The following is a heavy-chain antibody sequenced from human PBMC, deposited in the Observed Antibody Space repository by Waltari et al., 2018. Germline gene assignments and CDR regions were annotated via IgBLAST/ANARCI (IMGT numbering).Heavy chain of an antibody. CDR2: INPSGGST. CDR1: EYTFTSSY. Sequence: QVQLVQSGAEVKKPGASVKISCKTSEYTFTSSYIHWVRQAPGQGLEWMGRINPSGGSTIYAQKCQGRVTMTRDTSTSTVYMELSSLRSEDTAVYYCALDRGALWMDVWGQGTTVTVSS. D-gene: IGHD2-21*01. V-gene: IGHV1-46*01. CDR3: ALDRGALWMDV. J-gene: IGHJ6*02.